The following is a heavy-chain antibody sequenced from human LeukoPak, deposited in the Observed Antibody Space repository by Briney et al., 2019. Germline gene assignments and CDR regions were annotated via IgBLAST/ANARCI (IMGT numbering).Heavy chain of an antibody. J-gene: IGHJ4*02. CDR1: GYSFTAYY. CDR3: ARDLSRGVTTPFEY. CDR2: INPNSGGT. V-gene: IGHV1-2*02. D-gene: IGHD4-17*01. Sequence: VASVKVSCKASGYSFTAYYMHWVRQAPGQGLEWMGWINPNSGGTNYAQKFQGRATMTRDTSISTAYMELSRLRSDDTAVYYCARDLSRGVTTPFEYWGQGTLVTVSS.